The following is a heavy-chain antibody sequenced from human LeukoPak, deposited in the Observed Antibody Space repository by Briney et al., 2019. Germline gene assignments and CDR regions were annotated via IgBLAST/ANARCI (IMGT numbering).Heavy chain of an antibody. CDR3: AREYSGYDVFFDY. CDR2: ISSSSSYI. V-gene: IGHV3-21*01. J-gene: IGHJ4*02. Sequence: PGGSLRLSCAASGFTFSSYSMNWVRQAPGKGLEWVSSISSSSSYIYYADSVKGRFTISRDNAKNSLYLQMNSLRAEDTAVYYCAREYSGYDVFFDYWGQGTLVTVSS. D-gene: IGHD5-12*01. CDR1: GFTFSSYS.